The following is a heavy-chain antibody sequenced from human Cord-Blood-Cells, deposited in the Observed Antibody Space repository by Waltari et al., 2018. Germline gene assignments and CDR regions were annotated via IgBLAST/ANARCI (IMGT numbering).Heavy chain of an antibody. V-gene: IGHV4-34*01. CDR2: INHSGST. CDR3: ARGATYSGYDGRCYFDY. Sequence: QVQLQQWGAGLLKPSETLSLTCAVYGGSFSGYYWSWIRQPPGKGLEWIGEINHSGSTHYNPSLKSRVTISVDTSKNQFSLKLSSVTAADTAVYYCARGATYSGYDGRCYFDYWGQGTLVTVSS. D-gene: IGHD5-12*01. J-gene: IGHJ4*02. CDR1: GGSFSGYY.